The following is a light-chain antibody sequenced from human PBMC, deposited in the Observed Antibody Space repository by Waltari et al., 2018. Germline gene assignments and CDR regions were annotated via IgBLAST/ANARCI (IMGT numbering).Light chain of an antibody. J-gene: IGKJ1*01. V-gene: IGKV3-20*01. CDR3: QHYLRLPVS. Sequence: SCRASQGVGRTLAWSQQRPGQAPRLLMYGASIRAADIPDRFAGSGSGTDFSLTINRLEPEDFAVYYCQHYLRLPVSFGQGTKVEIK. CDR1: QGVGRT. CDR2: GAS.